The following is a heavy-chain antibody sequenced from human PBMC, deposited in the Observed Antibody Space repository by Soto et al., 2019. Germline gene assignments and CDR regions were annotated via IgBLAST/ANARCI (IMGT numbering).Heavy chain of an antibody. V-gene: IGHV3-64D*06. CDR2: VRGNGDPP. J-gene: IGHJ4*02. D-gene: IGHD5-12*01. Sequence: PGRSLRLSCSASGFTFSSYAMHWVRQAPGKRLEYVSGVRGNGDPPFYADSVKGRFTISRDNSKNTLYLQMSSLSADDTAVYYCVKSRGGNNFDFFDWGQGALVTVSS. CDR1: GFTFSSYA. CDR3: VKSRGGNNFDFFD.